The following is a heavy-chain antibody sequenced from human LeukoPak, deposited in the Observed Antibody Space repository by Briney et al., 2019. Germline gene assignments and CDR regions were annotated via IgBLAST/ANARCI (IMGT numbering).Heavy chain of an antibody. Sequence: PSETLSLTCTVSGGSISSSSYYWGWIRQPPGKGLEWIGSVYYSGSTYYNPSLKSRVTISVDTSKNQFSLKLSSVTAADTAVYYCARLGCSTSCYHYYGMDVWGQGTTVTVSS. CDR3: ARLGCSTSCYHYYGMDV. CDR2: VYYSGST. D-gene: IGHD2-2*01. J-gene: IGHJ6*02. V-gene: IGHV4-39*01. CDR1: GGSISSSSYY.